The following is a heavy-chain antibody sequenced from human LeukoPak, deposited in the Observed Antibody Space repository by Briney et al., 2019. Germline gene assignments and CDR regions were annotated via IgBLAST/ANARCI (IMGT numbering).Heavy chain of an antibody. V-gene: IGHV3-33*06. CDR3: AKDAYEGNYYYYYGMDV. Sequence: GGSLRLSCAASGFTFSNYGMHWVRQAPGKGLEWVAVIWYDGSNRYYADSVKGRFTISRDNSKNTLYLQMNSLRAEDTAVYYCAKDAYEGNYYYYYGMDVWGQGTTVTVSS. CDR1: GFTFSNYG. J-gene: IGHJ6*02. CDR2: IWYDGSNR. D-gene: IGHD5-12*01.